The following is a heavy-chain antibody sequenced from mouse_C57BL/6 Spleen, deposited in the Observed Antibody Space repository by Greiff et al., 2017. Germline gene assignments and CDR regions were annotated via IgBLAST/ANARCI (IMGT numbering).Heavy chain of an antibody. CDR3: AKEGLLRNYAMDY. J-gene: IGHJ4*01. Sequence: QVQLQQSGPGLVQPSQSLSITCTVSGFSLTSYGVHWVRQSPGKGLEWLGVIWRGGSTDYNAAFMSRLSITKDNSKSQVFFKMNSLQADDTAIYYCAKEGLLRNYAMDYWGQGTSVTVSS. V-gene: IGHV2-5*01. CDR2: IWRGGST. D-gene: IGHD2-3*01. CDR1: GFSLTSYG.